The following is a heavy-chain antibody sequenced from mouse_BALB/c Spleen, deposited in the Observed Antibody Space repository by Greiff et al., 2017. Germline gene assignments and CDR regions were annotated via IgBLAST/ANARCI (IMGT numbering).Heavy chain of an antibody. CDR1: GFNIKDTY. CDR3: ARGGYDAYAMDY. D-gene: IGHD2-10*02. J-gene: IGHJ4*01. CDR2: IDPANGNT. V-gene: IGHV14-3*02. Sequence: LVESGAELVKPGASVKLSCTASGFNIKDTYMHWVKQRPEQGLEWIGRIDPANGNTKYDPKFQGKATITADTSSNTAYLQLSSLTSEDTAVYYCARGGYDAYAMDYWGQGTSVTVSS.